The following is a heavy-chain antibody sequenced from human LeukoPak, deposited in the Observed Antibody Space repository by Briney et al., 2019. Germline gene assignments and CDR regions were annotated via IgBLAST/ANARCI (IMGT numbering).Heavy chain of an antibody. CDR3: ARNAYYDYYMDV. Sequence: GGSLRLSCAASGFTFSSYWMNWFRQAPGKGLEWVANIKQDGSEKFYVDSVKGRFTISRDNAKNSLYLRVNSLRAEDTAVYYCARNAYYDYYMDVWGKGTTVTVSS. J-gene: IGHJ6*03. V-gene: IGHV3-7*01. CDR2: IKQDGSEK. CDR1: GFTFSSYW.